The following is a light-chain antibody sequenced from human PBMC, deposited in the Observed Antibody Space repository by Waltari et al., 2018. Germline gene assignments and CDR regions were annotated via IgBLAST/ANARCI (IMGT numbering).Light chain of an antibody. CDR2: ASS. Sequence: DIQMTQSPSSLSASVGDRLTITCRASRDIINSLAWYQQVAGKVPKLLISASSTLQSGVPSRFSGSGSGSDFTLTINNLQPEDFATYYCQNYDKVPWTFGPGTRVDVK. CDR3: QNYDKVPWT. CDR1: RDIINS. J-gene: IGKJ1*01. V-gene: IGKV1-27*01.